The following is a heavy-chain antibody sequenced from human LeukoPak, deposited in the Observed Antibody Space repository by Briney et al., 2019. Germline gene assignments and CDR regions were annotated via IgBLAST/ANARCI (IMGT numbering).Heavy chain of an antibody. CDR3: TRDQWEPLFNYFHGMDV. D-gene: IGHD1-26*01. CDR1: GFTFSSYA. V-gene: IGHV3-23*01. CDR2: ISGSGGST. J-gene: IGHJ6*02. Sequence: GGSLRLSCAASGFTFSSYAMSWVRQAPGKGLEWVSAISGSGGSTYYADSVKGRFTISRDDSKNTAYLQMNSLKTEDTAVYYCTRDQWEPLFNYFHGMDVWGQGTTVTVSS.